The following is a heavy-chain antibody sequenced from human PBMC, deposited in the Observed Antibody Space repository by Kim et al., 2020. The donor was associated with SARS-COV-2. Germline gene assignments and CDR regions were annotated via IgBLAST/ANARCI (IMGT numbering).Heavy chain of an antibody. D-gene: IGHD6-13*01. V-gene: IGHV3-21*04. J-gene: IGHJ4*02. Sequence: ESLTGRVTISSDNAKNSLYLQMNSLGADDTAVYYCARVSLGSSSWYYFDYWGQGTLVTVSS. CDR3: ARVSLGSSSWYYFDY.